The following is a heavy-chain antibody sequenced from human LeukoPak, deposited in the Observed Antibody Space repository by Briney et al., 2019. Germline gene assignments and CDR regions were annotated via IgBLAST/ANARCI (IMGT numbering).Heavy chain of an antibody. D-gene: IGHD3-3*01. Sequence: ASVKVSCKASGYTFTTYGVSWVRQAPGQGLEWMGWIRADNGKTNYAQNVQGRVTMTTDTFTSTAYMELRSLRSDDTAVYYCARDRSGYPYSTYFFDYWGQGTLVTVSS. CDR1: GYTFTTYG. CDR2: IRADNGKT. V-gene: IGHV1-18*01. J-gene: IGHJ4*02. CDR3: ARDRSGYPYSTYFFDY.